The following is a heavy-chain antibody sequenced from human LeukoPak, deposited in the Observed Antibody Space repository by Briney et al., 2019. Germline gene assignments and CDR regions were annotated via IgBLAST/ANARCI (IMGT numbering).Heavy chain of an antibody. V-gene: IGHV4-34*01. CDR3: ARRWLQFWRAFDI. CDR2: INHSGST. D-gene: IGHD5-24*01. J-gene: IGHJ3*02. CDR1: GGSFSGYY. Sequence: SETLSLTCAVYGGSFSGYYWSWIRQPPGKGLEWIGEINHSGSTNYNPSLKSRVTISVDTSKNQFSLKLSSVTAADTAVYYCARRWLQFWRAFDIWGQGTMATVSS.